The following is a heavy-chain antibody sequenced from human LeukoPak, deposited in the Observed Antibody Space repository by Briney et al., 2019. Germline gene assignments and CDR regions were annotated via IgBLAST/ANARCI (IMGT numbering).Heavy chain of an antibody. Sequence: GGSLRLSCAASGFTFSSYSMNWVRQAPGKGLEWVAVISYGGNNKYYADSVRGRFTISRDNSKNTLYLQMNSLRAEDTAVYYCAELGITMIGGVWGKGTTVTISS. V-gene: IGHV3-30*18. CDR1: GFTFSSYS. CDR2: ISYGGNNK. CDR3: AELGITMIGGV. J-gene: IGHJ6*04. D-gene: IGHD3-10*02.